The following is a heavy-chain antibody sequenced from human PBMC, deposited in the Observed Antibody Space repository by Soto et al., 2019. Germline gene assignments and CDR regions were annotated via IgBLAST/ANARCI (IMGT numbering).Heavy chain of an antibody. CDR2: IYHSGST. Sequence: SETLSLTCAVSGGSISSGGYSWSWIRQPPGKGLEWIGYIYHSGSTYYNPSLKSRVTISVDRSKNQFSLKLSSVTAADTAVYYCARVRVIRFLEWLYASGIDAFDIWGQGTMVTVSS. CDR1: GGSISSGGYS. CDR3: ARVRVIRFLEWLYASGIDAFDI. V-gene: IGHV4-30-2*01. J-gene: IGHJ3*02. D-gene: IGHD3-3*01.